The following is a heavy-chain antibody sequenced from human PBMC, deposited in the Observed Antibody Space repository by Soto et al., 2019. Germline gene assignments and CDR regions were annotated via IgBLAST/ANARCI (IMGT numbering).Heavy chain of an antibody. CDR3: ARGPSMGWFDP. CDR1: GGSFSGYY. Sequence: QVQLQQWGAGLLKPSETLSLTCAVYGGSFSGYYWSWIRQPPGKGLEWIGEINHSGSTNYNPSLKSRVTISVDTSKNPFSLNLSSVTAADTAVYYCARGPSMGWFDPWGQGNLVTVSS. V-gene: IGHV4-34*01. J-gene: IGHJ5*02. D-gene: IGHD3-10*01. CDR2: INHSGST.